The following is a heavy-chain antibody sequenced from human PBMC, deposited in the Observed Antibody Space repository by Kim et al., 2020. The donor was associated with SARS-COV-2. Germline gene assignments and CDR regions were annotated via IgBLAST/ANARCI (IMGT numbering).Heavy chain of an antibody. V-gene: IGHV1-3*01. CDR1: GYTFTSYA. D-gene: IGHD4-17*01. CDR3: ARGPGLTTGPFDY. CDR2: INAGNGNT. J-gene: IGHJ4*02. Sequence: ASVKVSCKASGYTFTSYAMHWVRQAPGQRLEWMGWINAGNGNTKYSQKFQGRVTITRDTSASTAYMELSSLRSEDTAVYYCARGPGLTTGPFDYWGQGTLVTVSS.